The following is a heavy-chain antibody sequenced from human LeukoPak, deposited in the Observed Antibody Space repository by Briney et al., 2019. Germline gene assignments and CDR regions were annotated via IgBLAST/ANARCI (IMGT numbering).Heavy chain of an antibody. Sequence: GGSLRLSCAAFGFIVRSNHINWVRQAPGKGLEWVSYLSGSGSIIYYADSVKGRFTISRDNAENSLYLQMNSLRAEDTAVYYCARVRDYGTFDYWGQGTLVTVSS. CDR1: GFIVRSNH. CDR2: LSGSGSII. V-gene: IGHV3-48*03. J-gene: IGHJ4*02. D-gene: IGHD4/OR15-4a*01. CDR3: ARVRDYGTFDY.